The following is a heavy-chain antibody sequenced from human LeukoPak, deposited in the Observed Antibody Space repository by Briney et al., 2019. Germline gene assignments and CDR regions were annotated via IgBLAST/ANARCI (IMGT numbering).Heavy chain of an antibody. CDR2: TSGGGGST. CDR1: GFTFSNYG. CDR3: AKGRRDAYNYYFDY. Sequence: PGGSLRLSCAASGFTFSNYGMNWVRQAPGKGLEWVSGTSGGGGSTYYADSVKGRFTISRDNSKNTLYVQMNSLRAEDTAAYYCAKGRRDAYNYYFDYWGQGTLVTVSS. D-gene: IGHD5-24*01. V-gene: IGHV3-23*01. J-gene: IGHJ4*02.